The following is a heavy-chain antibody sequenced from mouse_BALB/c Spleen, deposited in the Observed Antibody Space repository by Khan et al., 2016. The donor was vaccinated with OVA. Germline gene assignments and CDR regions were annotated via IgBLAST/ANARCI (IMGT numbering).Heavy chain of an antibody. Sequence: QVQLQQSGPGLVAPSQSLSITCTVSGFSLTNYGVNWVRQPLGKGLEWLGVIWGDGNTNYHSALKSRLSISKDNSKSQVFLKLNSLQTDDTATYYSAKPGDGYPDGIDYWGQGTSVTVSS. J-gene: IGHJ4*01. D-gene: IGHD2-3*01. V-gene: IGHV2-3*01. CDR3: AKPGDGYPDGIDY. CDR2: IWGDGNT. CDR1: GFSLTNYG.